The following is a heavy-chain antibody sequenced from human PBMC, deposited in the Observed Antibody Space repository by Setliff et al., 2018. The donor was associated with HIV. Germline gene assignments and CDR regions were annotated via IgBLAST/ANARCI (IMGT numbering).Heavy chain of an antibody. J-gene: IGHJ4*02. V-gene: IGHV4-39*07. Sequence: SETLSLTCTVSGGSSIGSSFQSTWIRQPPGKGLEWIADIAYSGTTMYTNYNPSLESRVIISEDTSRDQFFLKLTSVTADDTGIYYCARGPPFAYWGQGLLVTVSS. CDR2: IAYSGTTMYT. CDR3: ARGPPFAY. CDR1: GGSSIGSSFQ.